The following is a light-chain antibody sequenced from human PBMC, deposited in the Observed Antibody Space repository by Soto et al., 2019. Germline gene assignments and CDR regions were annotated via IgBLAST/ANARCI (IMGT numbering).Light chain of an antibody. CDR3: QQYNNWPIT. V-gene: IGKV3-15*01. CDR2: RAS. J-gene: IGKJ5*01. Sequence: EIVLTQSPATLSVSPGETATLSCRASQSVNSLLAWYQQKPGHSPRLLIYRASTRATGVAARFSGSGSGTEFTLTISSLQSEDFAVYYFQQYNNWPITLGQGTRLDFK. CDR1: QSVNSL.